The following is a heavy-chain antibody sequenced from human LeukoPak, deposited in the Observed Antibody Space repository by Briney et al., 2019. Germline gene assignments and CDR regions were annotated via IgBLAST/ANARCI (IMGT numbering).Heavy chain of an antibody. V-gene: IGHV4-59*01. D-gene: IGHD3-10*01. Sequence: PSETLSLTCTVSGGSISSYYWSWIRQPPGKGLEWIGYIHSSGSTNYNPSLKSRLTISVDAPKNQFSLKLTSVTAADTAVYYCARAYYYGSGSYGLDYWGQGTLVTVSS. CDR1: GGSISSYY. CDR2: IHSSGST. CDR3: ARAYYYGSGSYGLDY. J-gene: IGHJ4*02.